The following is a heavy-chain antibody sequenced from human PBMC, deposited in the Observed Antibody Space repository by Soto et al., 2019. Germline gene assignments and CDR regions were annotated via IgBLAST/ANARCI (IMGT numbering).Heavy chain of an antibody. V-gene: IGHV3-23*01. Sequence: GGSLRLSCTASGLPHSSFAMMWVRQAPGKGLEWVAAISGSGGSTYYAESVQGRFTISRDKSKNTLYLQMNSLRAEDTAVYYCARDEDVVVGHFDYWGQGTLVTVSS. CDR2: ISGSGGST. CDR1: GLPHSSFA. CDR3: ARDEDVVVGHFDY. D-gene: IGHD2-15*01. J-gene: IGHJ4*02.